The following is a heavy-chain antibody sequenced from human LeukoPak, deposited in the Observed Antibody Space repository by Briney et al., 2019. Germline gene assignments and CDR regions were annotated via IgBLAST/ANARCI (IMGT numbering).Heavy chain of an antibody. Sequence: ASVKVSCKASGYTFTGYYMHWVRQAPGQGLEWMGWINPNSGGTNYAQKFQGRATMTRDTSISTAYMGLSRQRSDDTAVYYCARYRTGTVPGSYWGQGTLVTVSS. D-gene: IGHD1-1*01. J-gene: IGHJ4*02. CDR3: ARYRTGTVPGSY. CDR1: GYTFTGYY. CDR2: INPNSGGT. V-gene: IGHV1-2*02.